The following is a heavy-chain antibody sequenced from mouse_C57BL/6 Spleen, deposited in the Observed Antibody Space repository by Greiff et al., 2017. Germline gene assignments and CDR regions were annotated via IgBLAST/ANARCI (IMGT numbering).Heavy chain of an antibody. J-gene: IGHJ4*01. CDR3: ARDDGYDYAMDY. V-gene: IGHV5-17*01. Sequence: EVKLVESGGGLVKPGGSLKLSCAASGFTFSDYGMHWVRQAPEKGLEWVAYISSGSSTIYYADTVKGRFTISRDKAKNTLFLQMTSLRSEDTAMYYCARDDGYDYAMDYWGQGTSVTVSS. CDR1: GFTFSDYG. D-gene: IGHD2-3*01. CDR2: ISSGSSTI.